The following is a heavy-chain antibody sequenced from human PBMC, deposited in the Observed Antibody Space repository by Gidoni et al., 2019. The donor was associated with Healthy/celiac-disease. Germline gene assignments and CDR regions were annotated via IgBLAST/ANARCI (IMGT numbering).Heavy chain of an antibody. D-gene: IGHD6-13*01. J-gene: IGHJ6*02. Sequence: QVQLQQSGPGLVKPSQTLSLTCAISGDSVSSHSAAWNWIRQSPSRGLEWLGRTYYRSKWYNDYAVSLKSRITINPDTSKNQFSLQLNSVTPEDTAVYYCARDPGAAAAGTVSYYYYYGMDVWGQGTTVTVSS. CDR2: TYYRSKWYN. V-gene: IGHV6-1*01. CDR3: ARDPGAAAAGTVSYYYYYGMDV. CDR1: GDSVSSHSAA.